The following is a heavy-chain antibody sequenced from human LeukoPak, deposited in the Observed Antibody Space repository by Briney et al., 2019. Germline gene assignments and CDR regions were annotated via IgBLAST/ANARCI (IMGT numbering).Heavy chain of an antibody. Sequence: PSETLSLTCAVYGGSFSGYYWSWIGQPPGKGLEWIGEINHSGSTNYNPSLKSRVTISVDTSKNQFSLKLSSVTAADTAVYYCARGRGNSGWYVRGPRAGFDYWGQGTLVTVSS. CDR1: GGSFSGYY. V-gene: IGHV4-34*01. CDR3: ARGRGNSGWYVRGPRAGFDY. J-gene: IGHJ4*02. CDR2: INHSGST. D-gene: IGHD6-19*01.